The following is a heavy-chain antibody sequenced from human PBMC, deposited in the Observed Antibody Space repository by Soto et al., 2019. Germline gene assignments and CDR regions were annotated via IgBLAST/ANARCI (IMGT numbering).Heavy chain of an antibody. J-gene: IGHJ6*03. CDR3: ARVLSAGAGGVIQSYYYYYRDV. Sequence: SETLSLTCAVYGGSFSGYYWSWIRQPPGKGLEWIGEINHSGSTNYNPSLKSRVTITVNTTKNQFSLKLSSVTAAESAVYYCARVLSAGAGGVIQSYYYYYRDVWGKGTTVTVYS. V-gene: IGHV4-34*01. D-gene: IGHD3-16*01. CDR2: INHSGST. CDR1: GGSFSGYY.